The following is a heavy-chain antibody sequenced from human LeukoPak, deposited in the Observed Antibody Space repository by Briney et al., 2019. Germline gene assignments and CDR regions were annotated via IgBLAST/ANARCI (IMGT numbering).Heavy chain of an antibody. Sequence: ASVKVSCKASGYTFTSYGISWVRQAPGQGLEWMGWISAYNGNANYAQKLQGRVTMTTDTSTSTAYMELRSLRSDDTAVYYCARDYQTLEIDHYDFWSGYLYYFDYWGQGTLVTVSS. J-gene: IGHJ4*02. CDR2: ISAYNGNA. D-gene: IGHD3-3*01. CDR1: GYTFTSYG. CDR3: ARDYQTLEIDHYDFWSGYLYYFDY. V-gene: IGHV1-18*01.